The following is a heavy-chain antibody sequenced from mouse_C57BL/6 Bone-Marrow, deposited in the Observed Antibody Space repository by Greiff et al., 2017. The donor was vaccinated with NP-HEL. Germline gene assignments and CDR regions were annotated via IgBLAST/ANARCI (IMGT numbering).Heavy chain of an antibody. CDR1: GFTFNTYA. J-gene: IGHJ3*01. Sequence: EVMLVESGGGLVQPKGSLKLSCAASGFTFNTYAMHWVRQAPGKGLEWVARIRSKSSNYATYYADSVKDRFTISRDDSQSMLYLQMNNLKTEDTAMYYCVRPKTAQATAWFAYWGQGTLVTVSA. CDR2: IRSKSSNYAT. D-gene: IGHD3-2*02. CDR3: VRPKTAQATAWFAY. V-gene: IGHV10-3*01.